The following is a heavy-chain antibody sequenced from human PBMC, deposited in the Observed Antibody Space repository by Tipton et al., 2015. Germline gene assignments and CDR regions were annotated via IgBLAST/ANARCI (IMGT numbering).Heavy chain of an antibody. D-gene: IGHD1-1*01. V-gene: IGHV4-39*07. Sequence: TLSLTCTVSGGSISGITYYWGWIRQPPGKGLEWIGSIYYSGSTYNPSLKSRVTISVDTSKNQFSLKLRSVTAADTAAYYCARLRVAPTGGGFDYWGQGTLVTVSS. CDR1: GGSISGITYY. CDR3: ARLRVAPTGGGFDY. J-gene: IGHJ4*02. CDR2: IYYSGST.